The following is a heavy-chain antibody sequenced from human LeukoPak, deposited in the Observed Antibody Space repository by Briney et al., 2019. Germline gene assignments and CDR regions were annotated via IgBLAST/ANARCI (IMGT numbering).Heavy chain of an antibody. V-gene: IGHV1-2*02. CDR1: GYTFTVYY. J-gene: IGHJ1*01. Sequence: ASVKVSCKSSGYTFTVYYMHWVRQAPGQGLEWMGWINPNSGGTNYAQKFQGRVTMTRDTSISTAYMELSRLRSDDTAVYYCARAQRRVVAATSVMTTEHWGQGTLVTVSS. CDR3: ARAQRRVVAATSVMTTEH. CDR2: INPNSGGT. D-gene: IGHD2-15*01.